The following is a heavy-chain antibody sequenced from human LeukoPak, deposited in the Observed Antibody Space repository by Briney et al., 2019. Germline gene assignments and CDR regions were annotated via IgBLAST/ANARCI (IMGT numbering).Heavy chain of an antibody. CDR3: ARGGYCSSTSCYIDAFDI. CDR1: GFTFSSYE. Sequence: GGSLRLSCAASGFTFSSYEMNWVRQAPGKGLEWVSYISSSASTIYYADSVEGRFTISRDNAKNSLYLQMNSLRAEDTAVYYCARGGYCSSTSCYIDAFDIWGQGTMVTVSS. V-gene: IGHV3-48*03. J-gene: IGHJ3*02. CDR2: ISSSASTI. D-gene: IGHD2-2*02.